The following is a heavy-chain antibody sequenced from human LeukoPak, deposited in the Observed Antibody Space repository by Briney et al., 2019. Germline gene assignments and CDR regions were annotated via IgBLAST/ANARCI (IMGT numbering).Heavy chain of an antibody. CDR3: ARGSRDYDYVWGSYRHEYYFDY. D-gene: IGHD3-16*02. CDR2: INHSGST. Sequence: SETPSLTCAVYGGSFSGYYWSWIRQPPGKGLEWIGEINHSGSTNYNPSLKSRVTISVDTSKNQFSLKLSSVTAADTAVYYCARGSRDYDYVWGSYRHEYYFDYWGQGTLVTVSS. CDR1: GGSFSGYY. J-gene: IGHJ4*02. V-gene: IGHV4-34*01.